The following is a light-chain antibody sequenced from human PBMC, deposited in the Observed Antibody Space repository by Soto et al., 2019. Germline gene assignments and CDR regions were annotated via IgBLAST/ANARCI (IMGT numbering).Light chain of an antibody. CDR3: QQYGNSPWT. V-gene: IGKV3-20*01. CDR1: HTVSGNY. J-gene: IGKJ1*01. Sequence: DIVSTQSPGTLSLSPGERATLSCRASHTVSGNYLAWYQQKPGQAPRLLIYGASSRATGIPDRFSGSGSGTDFTLSISRLEPEDFAVYYCQQYGNSPWTFGQGTKVEIK. CDR2: GAS.